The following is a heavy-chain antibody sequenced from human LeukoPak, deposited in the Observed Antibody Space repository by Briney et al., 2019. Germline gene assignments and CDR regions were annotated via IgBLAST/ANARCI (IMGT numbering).Heavy chain of an antibody. CDR1: GASFSSGDQY. CDR3: SRGLDSRKLGY. V-gene: IGHV4-31*03. CDR2: IHPSGTL. J-gene: IGHJ4*02. D-gene: IGHD3-22*01. Sequence: PSETLSLTCTVSGASFSSGDQYWNWIRQSPGKGLKWIGSIHPSGTLYNNPSLESRVTMSMDTSKNQFSLNLNSVTAADTAVYFCSRGLDSRKLGYWGQGTLVTVSS.